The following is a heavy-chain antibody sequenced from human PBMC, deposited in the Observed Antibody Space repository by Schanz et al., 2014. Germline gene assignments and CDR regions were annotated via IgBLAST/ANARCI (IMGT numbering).Heavy chain of an antibody. J-gene: IGHJ4*02. CDR3: ARTGYDPSLTH. V-gene: IGHV1-69*02. CDR2: IIPITGIT. Sequence: QVQLVQSGAEVKKPGSSVKVSCTASGDTFRSYTINWVRHAPGQGLEWMGRIIPITGITNYAQKFQGRVTFTADNATITAFLEVNSLRSEDTAVYYCARTGYDPSLTHWGQGTLVTVSS. CDR1: GDTFRSYT. D-gene: IGHD5-12*01.